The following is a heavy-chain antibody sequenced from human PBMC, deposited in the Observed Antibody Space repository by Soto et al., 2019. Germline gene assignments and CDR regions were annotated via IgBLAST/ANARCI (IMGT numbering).Heavy chain of an antibody. V-gene: IGHV1-18*01. CDR1: GYTFTSYG. Sequence: AAVKLSCKTSGYTFTSYGISWVRQAPGQGLEWMGWISAYNGNTNYAQKLQGRVTMTTDTSTSTAYMELRSLRSDDTAVYYCASDRNTTTVPSHWVDPGG. D-gene: IGHD2-2*01. CDR3: ASDRNTTTVPSHWVDP. CDR2: ISAYNGNT. J-gene: IGHJ5*02.